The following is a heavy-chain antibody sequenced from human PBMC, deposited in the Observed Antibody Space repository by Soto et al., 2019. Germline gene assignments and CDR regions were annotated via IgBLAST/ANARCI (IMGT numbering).Heavy chain of an antibody. Sequence: QITLKESGPPLMKPTQTLTLTCTFSGFSLTTSGVAVGWNRQPPGKTLEWLALIYWNDDKRYSPSLKSRLTITKDTSKNQVVLTMTNMDPVDTATYCCTHRGTVTGTEDYWGQGTLVTVSS. CDR2: IYWNDDK. D-gene: IGHD6-19*01. V-gene: IGHV2-5*01. CDR1: GFSLTTSGVA. CDR3: THRGTVTGTEDY. J-gene: IGHJ4*02.